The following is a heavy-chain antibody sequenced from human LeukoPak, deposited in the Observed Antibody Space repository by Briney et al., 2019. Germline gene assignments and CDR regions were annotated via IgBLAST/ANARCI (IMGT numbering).Heavy chain of an antibody. CDR2: ISGTGGST. Sequence: GGSLRLSCAASGFTFSNYAMSCVRQAPGKGMEWVSVISGTGGSTYYADSVKGRFTISRDNSKNTLYLQMNSLEAEDTAVYYCAKLVTYYYDSSDRYFDYWGQGTLVTVSS. V-gene: IGHV3-23*01. CDR3: AKLVTYYYDSSDRYFDY. D-gene: IGHD3-22*01. J-gene: IGHJ4*02. CDR1: GFTFSNYA.